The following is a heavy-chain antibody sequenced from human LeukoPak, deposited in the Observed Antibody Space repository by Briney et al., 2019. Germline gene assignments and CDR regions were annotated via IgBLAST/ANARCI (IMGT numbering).Heavy chain of an antibody. CDR2: ISPILGIA. D-gene: IGHD3-22*01. Sequence: GASVKVSCKASGGTFSSCAISWVRQAPGQGLEGMGRISPILGIANYAQKFQGRATITADKSTSTAYMELSSLRSEDTAVYCCARDSYYYDTQSSHGFDYWGQGTLVTVSS. CDR3: ARDSYYYDTQSSHGFDY. J-gene: IGHJ4*02. CDR1: GGTFSSCA. V-gene: IGHV1-69*04.